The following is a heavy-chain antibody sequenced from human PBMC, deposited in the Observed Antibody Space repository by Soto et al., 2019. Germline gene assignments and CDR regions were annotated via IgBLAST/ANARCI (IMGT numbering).Heavy chain of an antibody. CDR2: IIPIFGTA. D-gene: IGHD3-16*01. CDR3: AQCLLGVNYYYGMDV. V-gene: IGHV1-69*12. Sequence: QVQLVQSGAEVKKPGSSVKVSCKASGGTFSSYAINWVRQAPGQGLEWMGGIIPIFGTADYAQKFQGRVTXXADQSTSTAYMELSSLRSEDTAVSYCAQCLLGVNYYYGMDVWGQGTTVTVSS. J-gene: IGHJ6*02. CDR1: GGTFSSYA.